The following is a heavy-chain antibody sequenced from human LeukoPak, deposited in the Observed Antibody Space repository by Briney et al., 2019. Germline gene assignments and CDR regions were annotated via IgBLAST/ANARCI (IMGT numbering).Heavy chain of an antibody. V-gene: IGHV4-61*03. CDR1: GDSVSSGSFH. CDR3: ARERRVSYTIRGLYLHLWRGGIVLRVLSASI. Sequence: PGETLPLTCTVSGDSVSSGSFHWSWIRQPPGQGLEWFVYVYKSGGTQYSPALKSRITISFDTSQNHYSQILKSRTSATTALYYCARERRVSYTIRGLYLHLWRGGIVLRVLSASIRGK. D-gene: IGHD3-10*01. J-gene: IGHJ6*03. CDR2: VYKSGGT.